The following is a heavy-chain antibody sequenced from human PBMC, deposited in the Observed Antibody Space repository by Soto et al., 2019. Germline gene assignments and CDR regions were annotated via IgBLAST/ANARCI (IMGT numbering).Heavy chain of an antibody. CDR3: ARGKRGDYYFDY. J-gene: IGHJ4*02. V-gene: IGHV3-33*01. CDR1: GFTFSSYG. D-gene: IGHD2-21*02. CDR2: IWYDGSNK. Sequence: QVQLVESGGGVVQPGRSLRLSCAASGFTFSSYGMHWVRQAPGKGLEWVAVIWYDGSNKYYADSVKGRFTISRDNSKNTLYLQMNSLRAEDTAVYYCARGKRGDYYFDYWGQGTLVTVSS.